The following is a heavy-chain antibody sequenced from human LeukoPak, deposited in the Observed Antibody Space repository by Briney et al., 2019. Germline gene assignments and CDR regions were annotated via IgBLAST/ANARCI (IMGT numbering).Heavy chain of an antibody. J-gene: IGHJ4*02. Sequence: SETLSLTCTASGGSISSYYWSWIRQPPGKGLEWIGYIYYSGSTNYNPSLKSRVTISVDTSKNQFSLKLSSVTAADAAVYYCARSSGGDFDYWGQGTLVTVSS. CDR2: IYYSGST. D-gene: IGHD3-16*01. CDR1: GGSISSYY. V-gene: IGHV4-59*08. CDR3: ARSSGGDFDY.